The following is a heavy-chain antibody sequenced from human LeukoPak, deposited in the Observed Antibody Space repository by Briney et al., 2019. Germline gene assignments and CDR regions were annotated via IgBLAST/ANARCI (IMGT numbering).Heavy chain of an antibody. Sequence: ASVKVSCKASGYTFTSYAMNWLRQAPGQGLEWMGWINTNTGNPTYAQGFTGRFVFSLDTSINTAYLQINSLKPEDTAVYYCARGGSMGVVWGQGTLVTVSS. CDR2: INTNTGNP. CDR3: ARGGSMGVV. J-gene: IGHJ4*02. V-gene: IGHV7-4-1*02. D-gene: IGHD2-15*01. CDR1: GYTFTSYA.